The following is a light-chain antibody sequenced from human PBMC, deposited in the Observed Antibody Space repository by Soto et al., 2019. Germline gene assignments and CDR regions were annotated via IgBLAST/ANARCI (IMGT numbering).Light chain of an antibody. CDR3: CSYAGSYSYV. CDR1: SSDVGGYNF. V-gene: IGLV2-11*01. Sequence: QSVLTQPRSVSESPGQSVTISCTGASSDVGGYNFVSWYQQHPDKAPKLMIYDVSKRPSGLPDRFSGSKSGYTASLTISGLLAEDEADYYCCSYAGSYSYVFGTGTKVTVL. CDR2: DVS. J-gene: IGLJ1*01.